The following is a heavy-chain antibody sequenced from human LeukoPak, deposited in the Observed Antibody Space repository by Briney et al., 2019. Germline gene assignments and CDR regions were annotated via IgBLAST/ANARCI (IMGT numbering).Heavy chain of an antibody. V-gene: IGHV3-21*01. Sequence: GGSLRLSCAASGFTFSSNSMNWVRQAPGKGLEWVSSISISSSSYIYYADSVKGRFTISRDNAKNSLYLQMNSLRAEDTAVYYCAELGITMIGGVWGKGTTVTISS. J-gene: IGHJ6*04. CDR2: ISISSSSYI. CDR3: AELGITMIGGV. D-gene: IGHD3-10*02. CDR1: GFTFSSNS.